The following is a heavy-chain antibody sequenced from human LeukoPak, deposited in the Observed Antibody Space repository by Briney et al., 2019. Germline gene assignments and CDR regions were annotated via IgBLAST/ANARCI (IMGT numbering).Heavy chain of an antibody. CDR1: GFTFSSYD. CDR2: IRFDGSNK. Sequence: PGGSLRLSCAASGFTFSSYDIHWVRQAPGKGLEWVAFIRFDGSNKFYTDSVKGRFTISTDNSKNTLYLQMNSLRVEDTAVYYCAKDGPWFDPWGQGILVTVSS. CDR3: AKDGPWFDP. J-gene: IGHJ5*02. V-gene: IGHV3-30*02.